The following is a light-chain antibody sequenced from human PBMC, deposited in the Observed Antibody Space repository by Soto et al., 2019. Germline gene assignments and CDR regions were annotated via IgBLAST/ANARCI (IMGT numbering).Light chain of an antibody. CDR3: CSYAGSYTLYV. J-gene: IGLJ1*01. CDR2: DVS. CDR1: RSDIGGYKY. Sequence: QSVLAQPRSVSWSPWQSVTISCTGTRSDIGGYKYFSWYQQHPGKSPKLMIYDVSKRPSGVSDRFSGSKSGNTASLTISGLQAEDEADYYCCSYAGSYTLYVFGTGTKVTVL. V-gene: IGLV2-11*01.